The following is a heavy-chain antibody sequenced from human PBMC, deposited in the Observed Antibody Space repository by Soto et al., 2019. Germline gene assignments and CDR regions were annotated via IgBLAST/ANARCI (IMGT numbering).Heavy chain of an antibody. V-gene: IGHV3-48*02. CDR1: GFTFTSAT. D-gene: IGHD2-15*01. J-gene: IGHJ3*01. Sequence: PGGSLRLSCSGSGFTFTSATMNWIRQAPGKGLEWVSFISGRGDAIWYADSVKGRFTVSRDNAKNSLFLQMTSLRDDDTAVYYCARRGSRWGRGTKVTVSS. CDR3: ARRGSR. CDR2: ISGRGDAI.